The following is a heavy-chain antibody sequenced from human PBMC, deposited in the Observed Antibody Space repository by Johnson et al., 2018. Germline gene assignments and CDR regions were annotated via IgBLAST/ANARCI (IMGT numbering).Heavy chain of an antibody. Sequence: QVQLVQSGGGVVQPGRSLRLSCAASGFTFRNYGMHWVRQAPGKGLQWVALISYDGSNTDYADSVNGRFTISRDNSKNTLYLQMNSLRPDDTAVYYCAQDPWWVAVVPSAEDLQHWGQGTLVTVSS. V-gene: IGHV3-30*18. CDR3: AQDPWWVAVVPSAEDLQH. CDR1: GFTFRNYG. J-gene: IGHJ1*01. CDR2: ISYDGSNT. D-gene: IGHD2-2*01.